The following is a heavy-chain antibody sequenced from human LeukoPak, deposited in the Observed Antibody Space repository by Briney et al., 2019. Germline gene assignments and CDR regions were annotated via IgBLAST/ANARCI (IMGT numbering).Heavy chain of an antibody. CDR2: IWYDGSNK. J-gene: IGHJ6*02. Sequence: GGSLRLSCAASGFTFSSYGMHWVRQAPGKGLEWVAVIWYDGSNKYYANSVKGRFTISRDNSKNTLYLQMNSLRAEDTAVYYCTRASHDYGRADVWGPGTTVTVSS. CDR1: GFTFSSYG. D-gene: IGHD4-17*01. V-gene: IGHV3-33*01. CDR3: TRASHDYGRADV.